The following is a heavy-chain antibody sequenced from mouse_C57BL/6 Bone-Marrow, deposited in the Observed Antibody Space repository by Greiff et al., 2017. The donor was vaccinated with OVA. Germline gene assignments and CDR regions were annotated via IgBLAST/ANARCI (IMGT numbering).Heavy chain of an antibody. J-gene: IGHJ4*01. CDR1: GYTFTGYW. V-gene: IGHV1-50*01. D-gene: IGHD3-2*02. Sequence: QVQLQQPGAELVKPGASVKLSCKASGYTFTGYWMQWVKQRPGQGLEWIGEIDPSDSYTNYNQKFKGKATLTVDTSSSTAYMQLSSLTSEDSAVYYCASPRPQTMDYWGQGTSVTVSS. CDR2: IDPSDSYT. CDR3: ASPRPQTMDY.